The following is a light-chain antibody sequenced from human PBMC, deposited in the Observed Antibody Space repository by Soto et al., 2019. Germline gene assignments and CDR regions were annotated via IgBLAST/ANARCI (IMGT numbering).Light chain of an antibody. CDR1: TSDVGSYKL. J-gene: IGLJ2*01. Sequence: QSALTQPASVSGSPGQSITISCTGTTSDVGSYKLVSWYQEQSGKAPKLVIYEGSKRPSGVSTRFSGSKSGNTASLTISGLQDEDEAEYYCCSYAASPIFVFGGGTKLTVL. CDR2: EGS. V-gene: IGLV2-23*03. CDR3: CSYAASPIFV.